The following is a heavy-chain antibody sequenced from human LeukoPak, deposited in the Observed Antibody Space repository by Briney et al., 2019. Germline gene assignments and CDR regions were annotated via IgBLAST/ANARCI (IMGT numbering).Heavy chain of an antibody. D-gene: IGHD6-13*01. J-gene: IGHJ5*02. CDR1: GFTFSSYS. Sequence: GGSLRLSCAASGFTFSSYSMNWVRQAPRKGLEWVSSISSSSSYIYYADSVKGRFTISRDNAKNSLYLQMNSLRAEDTAVYYCASSSWTNWFDPWGQGTLVTVSS. CDR3: ASSSWTNWFDP. V-gene: IGHV3-21*01. CDR2: ISSSSSYI.